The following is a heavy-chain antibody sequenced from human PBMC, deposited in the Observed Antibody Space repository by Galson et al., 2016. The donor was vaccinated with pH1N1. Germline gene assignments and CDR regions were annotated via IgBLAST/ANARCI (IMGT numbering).Heavy chain of an antibody. CDR2: MNPSSGNT. CDR3: AIMYCGGDCPPGYFDL. J-gene: IGHJ2*01. Sequence: SVKVSCKASGYTFTNFDINWVRQATGQGLEWMGWMNPSSGNTGYAQKFQGRVTMTRNTSIRTAYMELSSLRSGDTAIYYCAIMYCGGDCPPGYFDLWGRGTLVTVSS. CDR1: GYTFTNFD. V-gene: IGHV1-8*01. D-gene: IGHD2-21*02.